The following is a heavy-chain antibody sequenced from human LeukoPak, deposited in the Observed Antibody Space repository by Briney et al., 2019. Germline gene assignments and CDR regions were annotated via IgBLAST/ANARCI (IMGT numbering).Heavy chain of an antibody. CDR1: GGSFIGYH. CDR2: INHRGIT. D-gene: IGHD1-1*01. J-gene: IGHJ4*02. CDR3: ARDPTTEVNVPYYFDD. Sequence: SETLSLTCAVSGGSFIGYHWNWIRQSPEKGLEWIGEINHRGITNYNPSLASRITISADTSKKQFSLELRSATAADTAVYYCARDPTTEVNVPYYFDDWGQGTLVTASS. V-gene: IGHV4-34*01.